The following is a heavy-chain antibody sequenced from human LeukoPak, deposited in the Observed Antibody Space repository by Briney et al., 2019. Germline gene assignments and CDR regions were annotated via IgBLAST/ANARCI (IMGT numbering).Heavy chain of an antibody. J-gene: IGHJ4*02. D-gene: IGHD5-12*01. CDR1: GFTIGDYG. Sequence: GGSLRLSCTTSGFTIGDYGLNWVRQAPGKGREWVGFIRKKAHNWTPQYAASVQGRFTISRDDSKGIAYLEMNSLKTEDTAVYYCTRAGGYDNYLDYWGQGTPVTVSS. CDR2: IRKKAHNWTP. CDR3: TRAGGYDNYLDY. V-gene: IGHV3-49*04.